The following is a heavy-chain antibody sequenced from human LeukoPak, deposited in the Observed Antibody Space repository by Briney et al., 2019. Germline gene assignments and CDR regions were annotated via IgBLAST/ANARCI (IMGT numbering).Heavy chain of an antibody. V-gene: IGHV3-21*01. CDR1: GFTFSSYS. D-gene: IGHD5-12*01. CDR2: ISSSSSYI. CDR3: AMILGGYAPGDY. J-gene: IGHJ4*02. Sequence: GGSLGLSCAASGFTFSSYSMNWVRQAPGKGLEWVSSISSSSSYIYYADSVKGRFTISRDNAKNSLYLQMNSLRAEDTAVYYCAMILGGYAPGDYWGQGTLVTVSS.